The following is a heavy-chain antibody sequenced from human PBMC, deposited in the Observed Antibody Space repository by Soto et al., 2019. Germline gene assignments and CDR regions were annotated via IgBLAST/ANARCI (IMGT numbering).Heavy chain of an antibody. V-gene: IGHV3-9*01. CDR3: AKDIAAAGIFDY. CDR1: GFTFDDYA. Sequence: GGSLRLSCAASGFTFDDYAMHWVRQAPGKGLEWVSGISWNSGSIGYADSVKGRFTISRDNAKNSLYLQVNSLRAEDTALYYCAKDIAAAGIFDYWGQGTLVTVSS. D-gene: IGHD6-13*01. J-gene: IGHJ4*02. CDR2: ISWNSGSI.